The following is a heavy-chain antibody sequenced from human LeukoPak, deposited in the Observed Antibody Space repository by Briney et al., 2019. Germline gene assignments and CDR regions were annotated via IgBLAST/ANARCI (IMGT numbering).Heavy chain of an antibody. V-gene: IGHV3-23*01. CDR1: GFTFSSYA. D-gene: IGHD3-22*01. Sequence: GGSLRLSCAASGFTFSSYAMSWVRQAPGKGLEWVSAISGSGGSTYCADSVKGRFTISRDNSKNTLYLQMNSLRAEDTAVYYCAKAHYYDSSGYSDYWGQGTLVTVSS. CDR2: ISGSGGST. J-gene: IGHJ4*02. CDR3: AKAHYYDSSGYSDY.